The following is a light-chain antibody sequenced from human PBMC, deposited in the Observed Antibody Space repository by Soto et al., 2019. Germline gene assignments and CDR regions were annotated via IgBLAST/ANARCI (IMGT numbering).Light chain of an antibody. J-gene: IGKJ4*01. Sequence: DIQMTQSPSSLSASVGDRVTITCRASQNIFNFLNWYQHEPGKAPKVLIYAASGVQSGVPSRFSGSGSVTDFTLTISSLQPEDFATYFCQQSFSIPLTFGGGTKVEIK. CDR1: QNIFNF. CDR2: AAS. V-gene: IGKV1-39*01. CDR3: QQSFSIPLT.